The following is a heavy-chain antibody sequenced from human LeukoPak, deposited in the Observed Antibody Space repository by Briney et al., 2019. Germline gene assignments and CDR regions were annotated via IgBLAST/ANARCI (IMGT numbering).Heavy chain of an antibody. CDR1: GFTVSSNY. D-gene: IGHD4-23*01. V-gene: IGHV3-66*04. Sequence: GGSLRLSCAASGFTVSSNYMSWVRQAPGKGLEWVSVIYSGGSTNYADSVKGRFTISRDISKNTLYLQMNSLRAEETAVYYCARQRDYGGTLDYWGQGTVVTVPS. J-gene: IGHJ4*02. CDR3: ARQRDYGGTLDY. CDR2: IYSGGST.